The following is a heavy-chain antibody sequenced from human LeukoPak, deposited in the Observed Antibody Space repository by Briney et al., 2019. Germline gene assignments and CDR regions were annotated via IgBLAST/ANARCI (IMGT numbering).Heavy chain of an antibody. J-gene: IGHJ5*01. D-gene: IGHD3-9*01. Sequence: SETLSLTCSVSGASVTTYPYYWTWIRQPPGKGLEWIGSVTYTGNTFYNPSLQSRVTIPIDASKNQFSLNLSSLTAADTAIYPCARTPTGFPNWFDSWGRGTPVAVSS. V-gene: IGHV4-39*07. CDR3: ARTPTGFPNWFDS. CDR2: VTYTGNT. CDR1: GASVTTYPYY.